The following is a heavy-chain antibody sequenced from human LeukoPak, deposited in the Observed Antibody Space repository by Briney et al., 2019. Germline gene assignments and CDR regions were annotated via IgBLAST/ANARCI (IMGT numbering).Heavy chain of an antibody. D-gene: IGHD3-9*01. J-gene: IGHJ3*02. Sequence: GGSLRLSCAASGFTFSSYAMSWVRQASGKXLEWVSAISGSGGSTYYADSVKGRFTISRDNSENTLYLQMNSLRAEDTAVYYCAKDLTQDAFDIWGQGTMVTVSS. CDR2: ISGSGGST. CDR3: AKDLTQDAFDI. V-gene: IGHV3-23*01. CDR1: GFTFSSYA.